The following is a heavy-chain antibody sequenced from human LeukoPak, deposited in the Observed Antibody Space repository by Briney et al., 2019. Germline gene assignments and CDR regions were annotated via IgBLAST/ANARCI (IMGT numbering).Heavy chain of an antibody. D-gene: IGHD2-15*01. CDR1: GGSISTYY. Sequence: PSETLSLTCTVSGGSISTYYWSWIRQPAGKGLEWIGRIYSSGRTNYNPSFKSRVTMSVDTSKNQFSLKLSSVTAADTAVYYCARAGGYCSGGSCYSGWFDPWGQGTLVTVSS. V-gene: IGHV4-4*07. J-gene: IGHJ5*02. CDR2: IYSSGRT. CDR3: ARAGGYCSGGSCYSGWFDP.